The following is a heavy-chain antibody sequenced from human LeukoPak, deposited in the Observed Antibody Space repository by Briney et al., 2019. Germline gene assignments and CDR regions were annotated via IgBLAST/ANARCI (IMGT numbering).Heavy chain of an antibody. CDR3: ATGSSSPYYYYGMDV. D-gene: IGHD3-10*01. Sequence: AASGFTFSSYGMHWVRQAPGKXLEXXXXLSYDGSNKYYADSVKGRFTISRDNSKNTLYLQMNSLRAEDTAVYYCATGSSSPYYYYGMDVWGKGTTVTVSS. J-gene: IGHJ6*04. CDR1: GFTFSSYG. CDR2: LSYDGSNK. V-gene: IGHV3-30*03.